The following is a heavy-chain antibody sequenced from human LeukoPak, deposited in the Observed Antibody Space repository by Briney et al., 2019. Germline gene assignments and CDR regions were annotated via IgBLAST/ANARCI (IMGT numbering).Heavy chain of an antibody. D-gene: IGHD3-22*01. V-gene: IGHV3-21*01. Sequence: GGSLRLSRAASGFTFSRYSMNWVRQAPGKGLGWVSSISSSSSYIYYADSVKGRFTISRDNAKNSLYLQMNSLRAEDTAVYYCAAEDSSHDLDALDIWGQGTMVTVSS. CDR2: ISSSSSYI. CDR3: AAEDSSHDLDALDI. J-gene: IGHJ3*02. CDR1: GFTFSRYS.